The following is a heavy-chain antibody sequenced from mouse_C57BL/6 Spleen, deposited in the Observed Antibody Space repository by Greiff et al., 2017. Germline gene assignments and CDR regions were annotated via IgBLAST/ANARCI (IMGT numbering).Heavy chain of an antibody. CDR2: TYWDDDK. Sequence: QVTLKVSGPGILQSSQTLSLTCSFSGFSLSTSGMGVSWIRQPSGKGLEWLAHTYWDDDKRYNPFMKNRLTISKDTSRNQVFLKITSVDTADTATYYGARRNGNYVGDYWGQGTTLTVSS. CDR1: GFSLSTSGMG. CDR3: ARRNGNYVGDY. V-gene: IGHV8-12*01. J-gene: IGHJ2*01. D-gene: IGHD2-1*01.